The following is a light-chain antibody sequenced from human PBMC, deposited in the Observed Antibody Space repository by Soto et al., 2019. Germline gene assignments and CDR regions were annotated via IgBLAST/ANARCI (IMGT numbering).Light chain of an antibody. J-gene: IGKJ2*01. V-gene: IGKV1-39*01. CDR1: QSISNS. CDR2: VAS. CDR3: QQTFSPPYT. Sequence: DIQMTQSLSSLSASVGDTVTITCRASQSISNSLSWYQQKPGKAPKFLIYVASTWQRGVPSRFSGSGSGTDFTLTISSLQPEDVATYYCQQTFSPPYTFGQGTKLDIK.